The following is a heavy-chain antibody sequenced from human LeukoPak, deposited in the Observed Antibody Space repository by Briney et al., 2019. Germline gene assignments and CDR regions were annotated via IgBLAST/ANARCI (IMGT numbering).Heavy chain of an antibody. CDR1: GYTFTSYA. J-gene: IGHJ4*02. CDR3: ARYCSGGSCYSDPFDY. V-gene: IGHV7-4-1*02. D-gene: IGHD2-15*01. CDR2: INTNTGNP. Sequence: GASVKVSCKASGYTFTSYAMNWVRQAPGQGLEWMGWINTNTGNPTYAQGFTGRFVFSLDTSVSTAYLQISSLKAEDTAVYYCARYCSGGSCYSDPFDYWGQGTLVTVSS.